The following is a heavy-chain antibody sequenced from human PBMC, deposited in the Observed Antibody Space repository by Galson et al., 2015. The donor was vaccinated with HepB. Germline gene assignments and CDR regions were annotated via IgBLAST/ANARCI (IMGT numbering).Heavy chain of an antibody. Sequence: SLRLSCAASGFTFSSYDMHWVRQATGKGLEWVSAIGTAGDTYYPGSVKGRFTISRENAKNSLYLRMNSLRAGDTAVYYCARGGGDYYDSSGYPEAYYYYGMDVWGQGTTVTVSS. J-gene: IGHJ6*02. CDR2: IGTAGDT. CDR1: GFTFSSYD. V-gene: IGHV3-13*01. D-gene: IGHD3-22*01. CDR3: ARGGGDYYDSSGYPEAYYYYGMDV.